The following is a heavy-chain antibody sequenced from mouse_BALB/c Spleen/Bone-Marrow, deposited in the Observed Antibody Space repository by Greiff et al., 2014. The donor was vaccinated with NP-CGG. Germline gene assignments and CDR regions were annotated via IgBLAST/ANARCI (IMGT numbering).Heavy chain of an antibody. J-gene: IGHJ4*01. CDR1: GYSITSGYS. D-gene: IGHD2-3*01. Sequence: EVQLQQSGPDLVKPSQSLSLTCTVTGYSITSGYSWHWIRQFPGNILEWMGYIHYSGYTNYNPSLKSRISITRDTSKNQFFPQLNSVTTEDTATYYCARTDGYYAMDYWGQGTSVTVSS. V-gene: IGHV3-1*02. CDR3: ARTDGYYAMDY. CDR2: IHYSGYT.